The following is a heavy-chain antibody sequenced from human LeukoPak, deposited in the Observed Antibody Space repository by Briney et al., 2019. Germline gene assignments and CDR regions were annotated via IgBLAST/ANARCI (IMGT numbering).Heavy chain of an antibody. J-gene: IGHJ4*02. D-gene: IGHD2-15*01. V-gene: IGHV4-34*01. Sequence: SETLSLTCAVYGGSFSGYYWSWIRQPPGKGLEGIGEINQSGSTNYNPPLKSRVTISVATSKTQFHLTLRSVTAADTAVYYCARSRPTTPYCSGGSCYGYYFDYWGQGTLVTVSS. CDR2: INQSGST. CDR3: ARSRPTTPYCSGGSCYGYYFDY. CDR1: GGSFSGYY.